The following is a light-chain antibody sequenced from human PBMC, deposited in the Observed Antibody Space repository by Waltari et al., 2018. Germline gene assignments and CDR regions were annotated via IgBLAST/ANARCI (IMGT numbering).Light chain of an antibody. CDR1: NNDVATYDL. J-gene: IGLJ2*01. Sequence: QSALTQPASMSASPGQSITISCTATNNDVATYDLVSWYQQHPGNAPKLLIFQGTKWPSEVSSRFSGSKSADTASLTISGLQPEDEAYYYCCSYAGTWLFGGGTKLTVL. CDR3: CSYAGTWL. CDR2: QGT. V-gene: IGLV2-23*01.